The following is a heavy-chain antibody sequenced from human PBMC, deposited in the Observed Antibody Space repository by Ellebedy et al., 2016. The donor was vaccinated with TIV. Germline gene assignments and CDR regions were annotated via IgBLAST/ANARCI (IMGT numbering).Heavy chain of an antibody. V-gene: IGHV3-7*01. J-gene: IGHJ2*01. CDR3: ASLVETYNWYFDL. CDR2: IKQDGSEK. Sequence: GESLKISXAASGFTFSSFWMTWVRQAPGKGLEWVANIKQDGSEKYYVDSVKGRFTISRDNAKNSLYLQMNSLRAEDTAVYYCASLVETYNWYFDLWGRGTLVIVSS. D-gene: IGHD1-26*01. CDR1: GFTFSSFW.